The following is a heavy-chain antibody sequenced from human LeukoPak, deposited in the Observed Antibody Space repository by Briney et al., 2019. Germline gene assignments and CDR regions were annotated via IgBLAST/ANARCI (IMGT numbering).Heavy chain of an antibody. CDR1: GFSFNNYA. CDR2: ISSSGSTI. V-gene: IGHV3-48*03. D-gene: IGHD5-12*01. CDR3: ASSRASRLRGYSGYDSRDYYFDY. J-gene: IGHJ4*02. Sequence: GKSLRLSCAASGFSFNNYAVHWVRQAPGRGLEWVSYISSSGSTIYYADSVKGRFTISRDNAKNSLYLQMNSLRAEDTAVYYCASSRASRLRGYSGYDSRDYYFDYWGQGTLVTVSS.